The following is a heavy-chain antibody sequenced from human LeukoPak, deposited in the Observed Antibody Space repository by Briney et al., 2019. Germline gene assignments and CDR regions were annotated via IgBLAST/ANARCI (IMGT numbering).Heavy chain of an antibody. CDR3: ARVKVGTRSIDY. CDR2: ISSSSSTI. Sequence: GGSLRLFCAASVFTFSSNSMNWARQAPGTGLEGCAYISSSSSTIYYADSVKGRFTSSRDNAKNSLYLQMNSLRDEDTAVYYCARVKVGTRSIDYWGQGNLVTVSS. D-gene: IGHD1-26*01. J-gene: IGHJ4*02. V-gene: IGHV3-48*02. CDR1: VFTFSSNS.